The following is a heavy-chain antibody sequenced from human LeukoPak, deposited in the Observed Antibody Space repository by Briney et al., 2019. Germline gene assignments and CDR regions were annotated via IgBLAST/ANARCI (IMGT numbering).Heavy chain of an antibody. Sequence: GGSLRLSCAASGFTFSSYAMSWVRQAPGKGLEWVSAISGSGGSTYYADSVKGRSTISRDNSKNTLYLQMNSLRAEDTAVYYCAKEIGAYYYYGMDVWGQGTTVTVSS. CDR1: GFTFSSYA. CDR2: ISGSGGST. J-gene: IGHJ6*02. CDR3: AKEIGAYYYYGMDV. D-gene: IGHD3-16*01. V-gene: IGHV3-23*01.